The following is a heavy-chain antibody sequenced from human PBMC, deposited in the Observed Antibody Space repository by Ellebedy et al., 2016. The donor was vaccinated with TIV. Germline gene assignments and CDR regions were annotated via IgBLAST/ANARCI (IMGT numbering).Heavy chain of an antibody. D-gene: IGHD6-19*01. V-gene: IGHV1-46*01. J-gene: IGHJ4*02. CDR2: INPSGGST. CDR3: ARGRQAVDRYYFDY. CDR1: GYTFTSYY. Sequence: ASVKVSXXASGYTFTSYYMHWVRQAPGQGLEWMGIINPSGGSTSYAQKFQGRVTMTRNTSISTAYMELSSLRSEDTAVYYCARGRQAVDRYYFDYWGQGTLVTVSS.